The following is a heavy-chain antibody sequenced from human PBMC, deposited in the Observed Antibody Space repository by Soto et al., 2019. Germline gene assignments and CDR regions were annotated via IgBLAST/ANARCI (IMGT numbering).Heavy chain of an antibody. D-gene: IGHD4-17*01. CDR2: INWNSGTI. CDR3: AKDPYGDYVLSYFLH. CDR1: GFTFDDYA. J-gene: IGHJ1*01. Sequence: EVQLVESGGGLVQPGRSLRLSCAASGFTFDDYAMHWVRQAPGKGLEWVSGINWNSGTIGYADSVKGRFTISRDNAKYSLYLQMNSLRAEDTALYYCAKDPYGDYVLSYFLHWGQGTLVTVSS. V-gene: IGHV3-9*01.